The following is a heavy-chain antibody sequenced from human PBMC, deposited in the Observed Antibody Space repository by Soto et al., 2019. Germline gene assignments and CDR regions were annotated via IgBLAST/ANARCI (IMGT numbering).Heavy chain of an antibody. J-gene: IGHJ6*01. CDR2: ICPGDSDT. CDR3: ARRHYSRGEGTRNPDYYYGMDV. D-gene: IGHD2-15*01. Sequence: GESLKISCKGSGYRFTSYWIGWVRQMPGKGLEWMGIICPGDSDTRYSPSFQGEVTISADKSISTAYLQWSSLKASDTAIYYCARRHYSRGEGTRNPDYYYGMDVWGEGTTVTLSS. V-gene: IGHV5-51*01. CDR1: GYRFTSYW.